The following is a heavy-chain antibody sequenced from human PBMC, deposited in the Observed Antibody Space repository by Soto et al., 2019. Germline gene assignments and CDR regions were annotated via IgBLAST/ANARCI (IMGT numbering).Heavy chain of an antibody. V-gene: IGHV4-30-4*01. CDR1: GGSISSGDYY. CDR2: IYYSGST. J-gene: IGHJ4*02. Sequence: SETLSLTCTVSGGSISSGDYYWSWIRQPPGKGLEWIGNIYYSGSTYYNPSLKSRVTISVDTSKNQFSLKLSSVTAADTSVYYCARVIGGNSVDYWGQGTLVTVSS. D-gene: IGHD2-21*02. CDR3: ARVIGGNSVDY.